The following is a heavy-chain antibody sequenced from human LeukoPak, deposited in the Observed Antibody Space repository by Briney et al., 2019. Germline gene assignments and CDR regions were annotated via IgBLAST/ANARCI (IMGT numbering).Heavy chain of an antibody. CDR1: GFTFSSYA. CDR2: ISGSGGST. CDR3: AKDHAVVNSGDMDV. Sequence: GGSLRLSCAASGFTFSSYAMSWVRQAPGKGLEWVSAISGSGGSTYYADSVKGRFTISRDNSKNTLYLQMNSLRAEDTAVYYCAKDHAVVNSGDMDVWGKGTTVTVSS. V-gene: IGHV3-23*01. J-gene: IGHJ6*03. D-gene: IGHD2-21*01.